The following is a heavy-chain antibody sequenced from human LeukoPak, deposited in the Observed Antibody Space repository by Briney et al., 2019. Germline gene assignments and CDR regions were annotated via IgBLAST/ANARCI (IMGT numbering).Heavy chain of an antibody. J-gene: IGHJ4*02. CDR1: GGSFSGYY. V-gene: IGHV4-34*01. Sequence: PSETLSLTCAVYGGSFSGYYWSWIRQPPGKGLEWIGEINHSGSTYYNPSLKSRVTISVDTSKNQFSLKLSSVTAADTAVYYCARLQLWRRYYFDYWGQGTLVTVSS. CDR2: INHSGST. D-gene: IGHD5-18*01. CDR3: ARLQLWRRYYFDY.